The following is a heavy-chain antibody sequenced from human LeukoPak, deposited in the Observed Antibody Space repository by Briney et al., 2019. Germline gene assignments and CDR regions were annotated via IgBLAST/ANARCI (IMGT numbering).Heavy chain of an antibody. CDR1: GGSVSSGSYY. Sequence: KASETLSLTCTVSGGSVSSGSYYWSWSRQPPGKGLEWIGYIYYSGSTNYNPSLKSRVTISVDTSKNQFSLKLSSVTAADTAVYYCARDLRGAFDWGQGTLVTVSS. D-gene: IGHD3-3*02. J-gene: IGHJ4*02. V-gene: IGHV4-61*01. CDR2: IYYSGST. CDR3: ARDLRGAFD.